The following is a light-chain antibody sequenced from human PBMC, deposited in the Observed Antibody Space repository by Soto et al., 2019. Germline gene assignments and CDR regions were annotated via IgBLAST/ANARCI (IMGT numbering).Light chain of an antibody. CDR3: QQYKSWPMT. CDR1: QSVRSSS. Sequence: EIVLTQSPGTLSLSPGERATLSCRASQSVRSSSLAWYQQKPGQAPRRLIYGASTWGTGVPPRFSGSGSGTEFTLTISSLQPEDYAVYYCQQYKSWPMTFGPGTRLEI. J-gene: IGKJ5*01. CDR2: GAS. V-gene: IGKV3-20*01.